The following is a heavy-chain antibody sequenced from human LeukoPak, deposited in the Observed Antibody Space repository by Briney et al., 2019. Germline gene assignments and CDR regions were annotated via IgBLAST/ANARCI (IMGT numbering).Heavy chain of an antibody. CDR2: ISGSGGST. CDR3: AKGSTIRFSRWFDP. J-gene: IGHJ5*02. Sequence: PGGSLRLSCAASGFTFSSYAVSWVRQAPGKGLEWVSAISGSGGSTYYADSVKGRFTISRDNSKNTLYLQMNSLRAEDTAVYYCAKGSTIRFSRWFDPWGQGTLVTVSS. V-gene: IGHV3-23*01. CDR1: GFTFSSYA. D-gene: IGHD3-3*01.